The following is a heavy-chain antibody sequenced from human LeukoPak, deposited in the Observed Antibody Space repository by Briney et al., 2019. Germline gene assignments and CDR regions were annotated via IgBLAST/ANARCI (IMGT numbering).Heavy chain of an antibody. CDR1: GYTFTSYG. J-gene: IGHJ6*02. CDR3: ARDRVRDIVVVHFYYYYGMDV. Sequence: PVASVKVSCKASGYTFTSYGISWVRQAPGQGLEWMGWISAYNGNTNYAQKLQGRVTMTTDTSTSTAYMELRSLRSDDTAVYYCARDRVRDIVVVHFYYYYGMDVWGQGTTVTVSS. CDR2: ISAYNGNT. V-gene: IGHV1-18*01. D-gene: IGHD2-2*01.